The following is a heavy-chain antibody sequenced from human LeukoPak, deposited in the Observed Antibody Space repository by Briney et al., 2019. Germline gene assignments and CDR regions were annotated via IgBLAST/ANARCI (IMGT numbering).Heavy chain of an antibody. CDR1: GFPFRDAW. CDR2: IQEGGTT. D-gene: IGHD2/OR15-2a*01. J-gene: IGHJ4*02. CDR3: TTVSLFYL. Sequence: PGGSLSHSCAASGFPFRDAWVSWVRQATGKRLEWMGRIQEGGTTDYAAPVKGRFTISRDDSKATLYLQMNSLKTEDTAIYYCTTVSLFYLGGQGTLVTVSS. V-gene: IGHV3-15*01.